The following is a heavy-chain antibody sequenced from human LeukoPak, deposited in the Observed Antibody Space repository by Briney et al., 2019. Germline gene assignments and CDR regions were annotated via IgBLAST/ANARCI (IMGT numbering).Heavy chain of an antibody. Sequence: ASVTVSCKASGYTFTSFDVNWVRQAAGQGLEWMGWMNPNSGNTGYAQKFQGRVTMTRNISISTAYMELISLKSEDTAVYFCARGAGYGSGSRDYWGQGTLVTVSS. J-gene: IGHJ4*02. CDR1: GYTFTSFD. V-gene: IGHV1-8*01. CDR2: MNPNSGNT. CDR3: ARGAGYGSGSRDY. D-gene: IGHD3-10*01.